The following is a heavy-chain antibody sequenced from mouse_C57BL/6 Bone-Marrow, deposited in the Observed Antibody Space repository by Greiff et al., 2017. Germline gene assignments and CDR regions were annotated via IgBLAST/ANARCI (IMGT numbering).Heavy chain of an antibody. CDR2: IYPGDGDT. D-gene: IGHD2-2*01. J-gene: IGHJ4*01. V-gene: IGHV1-82*01. CDR3: ARSVTTGAMDY. Sequence: VQLQQSGPELVKPGASVKISCKASGYAFSSSWMNWVKQRPGKGLEWIGRIYPGDGDTNYNGKFKGKATLTADKSSRTAYMQLSSLTSEDSAVYFCARSVTTGAMDYWGQGTSVTVSS. CDR1: GYAFSSSW.